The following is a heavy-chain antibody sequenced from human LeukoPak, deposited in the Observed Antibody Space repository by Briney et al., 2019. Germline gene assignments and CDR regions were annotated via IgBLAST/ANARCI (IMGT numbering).Heavy chain of an antibody. V-gene: IGHV4-59*01. D-gene: IGHD6-13*01. CDR3: ARARSSWYLVDY. J-gene: IGHJ4*02. Sequence: PSETLSLTCTVSGGSISSYYWSWIRQPPGKGLEWIGYIYYSGSTNYNPSLKSRVTISVDTSKNQFSLKLSSVTAADTAVYYCARARSSWYLVDYRGQGTLVTVSS. CDR2: IYYSGST. CDR1: GGSISSYY.